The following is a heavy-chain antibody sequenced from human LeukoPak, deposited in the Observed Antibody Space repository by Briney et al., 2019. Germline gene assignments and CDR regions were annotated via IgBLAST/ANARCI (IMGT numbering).Heavy chain of an antibody. CDR2: ISGSGGST. J-gene: IGHJ4*02. Sequence: GGSLRLSCAASGFTFSSYSMNWVRQAPGKGLEWVSAISGSGGSTYYADSVKGRFTISRDNSKNTLYLQMNSLRAEDTAVYYCAKKVGILEWFTPYYFDYWGQGTLVTVSS. V-gene: IGHV3-23*01. CDR3: AKKVGILEWFTPYYFDY. CDR1: GFTFSSYS. D-gene: IGHD3-3*01.